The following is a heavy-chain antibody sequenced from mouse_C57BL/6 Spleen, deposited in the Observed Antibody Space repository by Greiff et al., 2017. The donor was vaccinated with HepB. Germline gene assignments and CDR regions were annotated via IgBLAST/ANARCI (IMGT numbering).Heavy chain of an antibody. CDR1: GFTFSDYY. Sequence: EVKLVESEGGLVQPGSSMKLSCTASGFTFSDYYMAWVRQVPEKGLEWVANINYDGSSTYYLDSLKSRFIISRDNAKNILYLQMSSLKSEDTATYYCARVYYDYDGGVYAMDYWGQGTSVTVSS. CDR3: ARVYYDYDGGVYAMDY. D-gene: IGHD2-4*01. V-gene: IGHV5-16*01. CDR2: INYDGSST. J-gene: IGHJ4*01.